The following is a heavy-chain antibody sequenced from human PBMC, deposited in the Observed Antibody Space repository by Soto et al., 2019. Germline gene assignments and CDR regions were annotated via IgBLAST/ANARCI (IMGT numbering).Heavy chain of an antibody. Sequence: EVQLVESGGGLVQPGGSLRLSCAASGFTVSSNYMSWVRQAPGKGLEWVSVIYSGGSTYYADSVKGRFTISRDNTKNTLYLQMNSLSAEDTAVYYCARASDCSGGSCYLDAFDIWGQGTMVTVSS. D-gene: IGHD2-15*01. CDR1: GFTVSSNY. CDR2: IYSGGST. CDR3: ARASDCSGGSCYLDAFDI. V-gene: IGHV3-66*01. J-gene: IGHJ3*02.